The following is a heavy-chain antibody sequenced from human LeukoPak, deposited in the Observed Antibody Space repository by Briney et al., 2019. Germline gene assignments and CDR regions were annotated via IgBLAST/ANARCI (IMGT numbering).Heavy chain of an antibody. CDR3: ARDPYCSSTSCYAENAFDI. J-gene: IGHJ3*02. V-gene: IGHV4-4*02. Sequence: PSETLSLTCAVSGGPLSSSNWWSWVRQPPGKGLEWIGEIYHSGSTNYNPSLKSRVTISVDKSKNQFSLKLSSVTAADTAVYYCARDPYCSSTSCYAENAFDIWGQGTMVTVSS. CDR2: IYHSGST. CDR1: GGPLSSSNW. D-gene: IGHD2-2*01.